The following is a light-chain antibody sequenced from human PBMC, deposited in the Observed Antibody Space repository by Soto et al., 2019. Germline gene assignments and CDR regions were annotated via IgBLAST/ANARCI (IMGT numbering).Light chain of an antibody. CDR2: EVS. CDR3: NSYTSTSSWV. V-gene: IGLV2-14*01. J-gene: IGLJ3*02. CDR1: RSDVGGYNY. Sequence: QSVLTQPASVSGSPGQSITISCTGTRSDVGGYNYVSWYQQHPGKAHKLMIYEVSNRPSGVSNRFSGSKSGNTASLTISGLQAEDEADYYCNSYTSTSSWVFGGGTKVTVL.